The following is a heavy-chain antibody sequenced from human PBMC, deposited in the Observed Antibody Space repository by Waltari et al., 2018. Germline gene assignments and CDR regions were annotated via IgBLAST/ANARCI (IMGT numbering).Heavy chain of an antibody. CDR1: GGTFSSYT. J-gene: IGHJ1*01. D-gene: IGHD3-22*01. CDR3: ARAVHYYDSSGYYPTEYFQH. Sequence: QVQLVQSGAEVKKPGSSVKVSCKASGGTFSSYTISWVRQAPGQGLEWMGRISPILGIANYAQKFQGRGTITADKSTSTAYMELSSLRSEDTAVYYCARAVHYYDSSGYYPTEYFQHWGQGTLVTVSS. CDR2: ISPILGIA. V-gene: IGHV1-69*02.